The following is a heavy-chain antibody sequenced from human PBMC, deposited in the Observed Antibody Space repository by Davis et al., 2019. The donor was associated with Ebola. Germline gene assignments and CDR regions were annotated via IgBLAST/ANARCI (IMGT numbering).Heavy chain of an antibody. CDR2: IDNSSNII. J-gene: IGHJ3*02. Sequence: GESLKISCAASGFTFSNYEMNWVRQAPGKGLEWVAYIDNSSNIIAYTDSVEGRFTISRDNAKNSLYLQMNSLRAEDTALYYCAKVYDYSTLAAFDIWGQGTMVTVSS. D-gene: IGHD4-11*01. CDR3: AKVYDYSTLAAFDI. V-gene: IGHV3-48*03. CDR1: GFTFSNYE.